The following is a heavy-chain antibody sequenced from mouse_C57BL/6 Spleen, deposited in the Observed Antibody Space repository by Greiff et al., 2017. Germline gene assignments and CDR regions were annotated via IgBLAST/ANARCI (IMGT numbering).Heavy chain of an antibody. CDR2: IHPNSGST. CDR3: AREGDGYYEAGAMDY. Sequence: VQLQQPGAELVKPGASVKLSCKASGYTFTSYWMHWVKQRPGQGLEWIGMIHPNSGSTNYNEKFKSKATLTVDKSSSTAYMQLSSLTSEDSAVYYSAREGDGYYEAGAMDYWGQGTSVTVSS. V-gene: IGHV1-64*01. CDR1: GYTFTSYW. D-gene: IGHD2-3*01. J-gene: IGHJ4*01.